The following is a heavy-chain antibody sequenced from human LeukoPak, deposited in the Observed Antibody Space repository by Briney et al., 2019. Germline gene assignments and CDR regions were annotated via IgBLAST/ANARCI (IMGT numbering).Heavy chain of an antibody. J-gene: IGHJ5*02. V-gene: IGHV4-59*01. CDR3: ASSIVVAPSWFDP. Sequence: SETLSLTCTVSGGSISSCYWSWIRQPPGKGLEWIGYIYYSGSTNYNPSLKSRVTISVDTSKNQFSLKLSSVTAADTAVYYCASSIVVAPSWFDPWGQGTLVTVSS. D-gene: IGHD3-22*01. CDR2: IYYSGST. CDR1: GGSISSCY.